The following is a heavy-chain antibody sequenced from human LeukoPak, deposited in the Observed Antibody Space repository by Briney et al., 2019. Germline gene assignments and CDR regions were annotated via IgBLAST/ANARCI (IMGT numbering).Heavy chain of an antibody. CDR2: ISGSGGST. Sequence: PGGSLRLSCAASGFTFSSYAMSWVRQAPGEGLEWVSSISGSGGSTYYGHSVKGRFTISRDNSKNTLYLQMNSLRAEDTAVYYCAKDYYDSVPDAFDIWGQGTMVTVSS. CDR3: AKDYYDSVPDAFDI. J-gene: IGHJ3*02. V-gene: IGHV3-23*01. D-gene: IGHD3-22*01. CDR1: GFTFSSYA.